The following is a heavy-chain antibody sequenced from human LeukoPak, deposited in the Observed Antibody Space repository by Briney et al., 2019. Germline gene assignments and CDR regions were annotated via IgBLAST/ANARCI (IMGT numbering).Heavy chain of an antibody. CDR3: ARLADAYGYVWGSYRKLHN. Sequence: RASVKVSCKASGGTFSSYAISWVRQAPGQGLEWMGRIIPILGIANYAQKFQGRVTITADKSTSTAYMELSSLRSEDTAVYYCARLADAYGYVWGSYRKLHNWGQGTLVTVSS. J-gene: IGHJ4*02. V-gene: IGHV1-69*04. D-gene: IGHD3-16*02. CDR2: IIPILGIA. CDR1: GGTFSSYA.